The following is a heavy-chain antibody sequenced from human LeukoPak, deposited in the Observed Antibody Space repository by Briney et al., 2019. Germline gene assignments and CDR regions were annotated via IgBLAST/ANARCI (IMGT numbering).Heavy chain of an antibody. V-gene: IGHV3-7*02. Sequence: GGSLRLSCAVSGFSFNTYWMTWVRQAPGKGLQWVASINKDGTEKYYVDSVKGRFTISRDNTKNSLYLQMNSLRAEDTAVFYCARPYYYSSGSLPYWGQGTLVTVSS. CDR2: INKDGTEK. CDR3: ARPYYYSSGSLPY. D-gene: IGHD3-10*01. J-gene: IGHJ4*02. CDR1: GFSFNTYW.